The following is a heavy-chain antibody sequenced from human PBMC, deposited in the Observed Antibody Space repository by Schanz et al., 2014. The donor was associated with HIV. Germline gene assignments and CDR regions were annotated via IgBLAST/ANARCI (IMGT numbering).Heavy chain of an antibody. CDR1: GFIFRTHG. V-gene: IGHV3-30*03. Sequence: VQLVESGGGLIQPGRSLRLSCAASGFIFRTHGMHWVRQAPGKGLEWVALISYDGNDKYYADSVKGRFTISRDNSKNTLYLQMNSLRADDTAVYYCARGSGPYYYYYGMDVWGQGTTVTVSS. CDR3: ARGSGPYYYYYGMDV. CDR2: ISYDGNDK. J-gene: IGHJ6*02. D-gene: IGHD3-10*01.